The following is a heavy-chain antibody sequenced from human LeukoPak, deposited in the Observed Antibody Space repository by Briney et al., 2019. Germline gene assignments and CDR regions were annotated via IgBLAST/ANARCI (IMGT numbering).Heavy chain of an antibody. J-gene: IGHJ4*02. CDR2: IYYSGST. V-gene: IGHV4-39*01. CDR3: ARVVTGRVSSSWYFYFDY. D-gene: IGHD6-13*01. Sequence: GSLRLSCAASGVTFSSYSMNWIRQPPGKGLEWIGSIYYSGSTYYNPSLKSRVTISIDTSKNQFSLKLSSVTAADTAVYYCARVVTGRVSSSWYFYFDYWGQGTLVTVSS. CDR1: GVTFSSYS.